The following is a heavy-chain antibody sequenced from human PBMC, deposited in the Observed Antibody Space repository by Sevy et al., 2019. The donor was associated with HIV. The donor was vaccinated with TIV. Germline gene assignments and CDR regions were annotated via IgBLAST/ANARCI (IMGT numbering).Heavy chain of an antibody. CDR3: ATKRSGSEYYGDYGFWGAFDI. Sequence: SETLSLTCTVSGGSISSGDYYWSWIRQPPGKGLEWIGYIYYSGSTYYNPSLKSRVTISVDTSKNQFSLKLSSVTAADTAVYYCATKRSGSEYYGDYGFWGAFDIWGQGTMVTVSS. CDR1: GGSISSGDYY. J-gene: IGHJ3*02. CDR2: IYYSGST. V-gene: IGHV4-30-4*01. D-gene: IGHD4-17*01.